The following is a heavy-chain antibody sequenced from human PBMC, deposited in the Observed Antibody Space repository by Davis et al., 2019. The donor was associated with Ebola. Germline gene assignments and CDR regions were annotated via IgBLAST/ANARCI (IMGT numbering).Heavy chain of an antibody. CDR3: ARGFLWFGELAAFDI. V-gene: IGHV4-59*11. J-gene: IGHJ3*02. D-gene: IGHD3-10*01. Sequence: PSETLSLTCSVSGYSISTHYWSWIRQSPGKGLEWIGYIYYSGKTNYNPSLKSRATISVDASKDQFSLKLRSVTAADTAVYYCARGFLWFGELAAFDIWGQGTMVTVSS. CDR2: IYYSGKT. CDR1: GYSISTHY.